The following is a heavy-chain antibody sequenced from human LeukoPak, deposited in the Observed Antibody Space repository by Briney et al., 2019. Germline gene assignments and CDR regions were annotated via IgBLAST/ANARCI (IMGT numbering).Heavy chain of an antibody. CDR3: ARETSLMGYASGLGFNY. V-gene: IGHV4-59*02. CDR2: IYDSGNT. D-gene: IGHD6-19*01. Sequence: PSETLSLTCTVSGGSVSSWYWSWIRQPPGKGLEWIGYIYDSGNTKYNPSLKSRVTISIGTPKNQFSLKLTSVTAADTATYYCARETSLMGYASGLGFNYWGQGILVTVSS. J-gene: IGHJ4*02. CDR1: GGSVSSWY.